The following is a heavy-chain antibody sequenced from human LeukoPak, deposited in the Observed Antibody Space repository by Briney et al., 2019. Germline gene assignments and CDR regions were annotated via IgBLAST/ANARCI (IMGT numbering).Heavy chain of an antibody. J-gene: IGHJ3*02. CDR1: GFTFSSYW. CDR3: SSGNSHAFDI. D-gene: IGHD4-23*01. CDR2: INSDGSST. V-gene: IGHV3-74*01. Sequence: PGGSLRLSCAASGFTFSSYWMHWVRQAPGKGLVWVSRINSDGSSTSYADSVKGRFTISRDNAKNTLYLQMNNLRAVDTAVYYCSSGNSHAFDIWGQGTMVTVSS.